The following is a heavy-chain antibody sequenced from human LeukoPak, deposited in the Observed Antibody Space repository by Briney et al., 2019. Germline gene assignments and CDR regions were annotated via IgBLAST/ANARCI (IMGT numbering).Heavy chain of an antibody. CDR2: INPDGNKK. Sequence: GGSLRLSCAVSGLTFSSSWMDWVRQAPGKGLEWVASINPDGNKKYSADSVKGRFTISRDNSKNTLDLQMNNLRVEDTAVYYCARGTTGTTAVRDYWGQGTLVTVSS. V-gene: IGHV3-7*03. J-gene: IGHJ4*02. D-gene: IGHD1/OR15-1a*01. CDR1: GLTFSSSW. CDR3: ARGTTGTTAVRDY.